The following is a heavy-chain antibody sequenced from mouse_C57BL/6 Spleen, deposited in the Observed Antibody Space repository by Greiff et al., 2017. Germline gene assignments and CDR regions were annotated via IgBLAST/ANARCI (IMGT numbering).Heavy chain of an antibody. V-gene: IGHV1-61*01. CDR1: GYTFTSYW. CDR2: IYPSDSET. J-gene: IGHJ1*01. D-gene: IGHD1-1*01. Sequence: QVQLQQPGAELVRPGSSVKLSCKASGYTFTSYWMDWVKQRPGQGLEWIGNIYPSDSETHYNQKFQDKATLTVDKSSGTAYMQLSSLTSEDSAVDYRARRTDDYGSSRSYWYFDAWGAGATVTVSS. CDR3: ARRTDDYGSSRSYWYFDA.